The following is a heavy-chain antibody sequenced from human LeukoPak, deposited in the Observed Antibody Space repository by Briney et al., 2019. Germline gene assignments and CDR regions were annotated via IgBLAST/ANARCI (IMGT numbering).Heavy chain of an antibody. J-gene: IGHJ4*02. CDR3: AKLLNDYGDYYFDY. CDR2: IRYDGSNK. D-gene: IGHD4-17*01. Sequence: GGSWRLSWAAPGFTFSSYGMYWVRQAPGKGLEWVAFIRYDGSNKYYADSVKGRFTISRDNSKNTLYLQMNSLRAEDTAVYYCAKLLNDYGDYYFDYWGQGTLVTVSS. V-gene: IGHV3-30*02. CDR1: GFTFSSYG.